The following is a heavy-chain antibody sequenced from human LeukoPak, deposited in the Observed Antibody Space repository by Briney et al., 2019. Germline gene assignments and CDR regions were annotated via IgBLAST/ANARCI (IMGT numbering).Heavy chain of an antibody. CDR2: IYYSGST. Sequence: PSETLSLTCTVSGGSISSSSYYWGWIRQPPGKGLEWIGSIYYSGSTYYNPSLKSRVTISVDTSKNQFSLKLSSVTAADTAVYYCARFVVVTAIPGGWFDPWGQGTLVTVSS. D-gene: IGHD2-21*02. CDR1: GGSISSSSYY. V-gene: IGHV4-39*01. J-gene: IGHJ5*02. CDR3: ARFVVVTAIPGGWFDP.